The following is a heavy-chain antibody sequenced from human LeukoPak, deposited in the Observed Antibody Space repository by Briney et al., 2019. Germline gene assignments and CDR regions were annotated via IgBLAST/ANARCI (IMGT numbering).Heavy chain of an antibody. CDR3: ARGHYRHGFDP. Sequence: SETLSLTCAVYGGSFSGYYWSWIRQPPGKGLEWIGEINHSGSTNYNPSLKRRVTISVDTSKNQFSLKLSSVTAADTAVYYCARGHYRHGFDPWGQGTLVTVSS. CDR1: GGSFSGYY. D-gene: IGHD1-26*01. J-gene: IGHJ5*02. V-gene: IGHV4-34*01. CDR2: INHSGST.